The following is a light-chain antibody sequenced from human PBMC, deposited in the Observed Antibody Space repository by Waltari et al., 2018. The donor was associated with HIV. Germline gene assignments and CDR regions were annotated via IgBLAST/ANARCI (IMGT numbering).Light chain of an antibody. CDR2: LGS. CDR1: QSLLHSNGYNY. V-gene: IGKV2-28*01. CDR3: RQALQTPFT. Sequence: DIVMTQSPLSLSVTPGEPASISCRSSQSLLHSNGYNYLDWYLQKPGQSPQLLIYLGSNRASGVPDRFSGSGSGTDFTLKISRVEAEDVGVYYCRQALQTPFTFGPGTKVDIK. J-gene: IGKJ3*01.